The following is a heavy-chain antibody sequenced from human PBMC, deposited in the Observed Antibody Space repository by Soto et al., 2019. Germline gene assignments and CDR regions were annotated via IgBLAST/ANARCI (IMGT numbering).Heavy chain of an antibody. V-gene: IGHV1-18*01. Sequence: QVQLVQSGAEVKKPGASVKVSCKASGYTFTSYGISWVRQAPGQGLEWMGWISAYNGNTNYAQKLQGRVTITTDPSTSTAYMGLRSLRSDVTAVYYCARMKGYYDFWSGPFDYWGQGTLVTVSS. CDR2: ISAYNGNT. D-gene: IGHD3-3*01. CDR1: GYTFTSYG. CDR3: ARMKGYYDFWSGPFDY. J-gene: IGHJ4*02.